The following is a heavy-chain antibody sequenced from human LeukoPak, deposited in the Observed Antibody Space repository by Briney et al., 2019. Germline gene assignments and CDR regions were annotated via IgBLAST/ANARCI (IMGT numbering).Heavy chain of an antibody. CDR3: ARAFRSGWPYYYYYGMDV. CDR2: ISAYNGNT. Sequence: ASVKVSCKASGYTFTSYGISWVRQAPGQGLEWMGWISAYNGNTNYAQKLQGRVTMTTDTSTSTAYMELRSLRSDGTAVYYCARAFRSGWPYYYYYGMDVWGQGTTVTVSS. V-gene: IGHV1-18*01. CDR1: GYTFTSYG. J-gene: IGHJ6*02. D-gene: IGHD6-19*01.